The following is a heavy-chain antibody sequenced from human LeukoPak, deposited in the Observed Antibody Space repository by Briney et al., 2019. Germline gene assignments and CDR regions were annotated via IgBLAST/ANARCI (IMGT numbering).Heavy chain of an antibody. Sequence: PGGSLRLSCAASGFDFSDYTINWVRQAPGKGLEWLSSISSNSRYIYYADSVKGRPTVPRDNAKNSVYLQMNNLRGEDSAVYYCARDGLGSYDFWGQGTLVTVSS. CDR1: GFDFSDYT. D-gene: IGHD3-10*01. CDR3: ARDGLGSYDF. V-gene: IGHV3-21*01. CDR2: ISSNSRYI. J-gene: IGHJ4*02.